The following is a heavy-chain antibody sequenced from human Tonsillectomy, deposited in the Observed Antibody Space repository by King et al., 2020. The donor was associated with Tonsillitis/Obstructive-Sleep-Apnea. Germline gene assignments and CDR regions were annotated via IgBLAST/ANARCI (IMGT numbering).Heavy chain of an antibody. D-gene: IGHD2-2*01. CDR2: IYSSGST. CDR3: ARHDIPIDY. V-gene: IGHV4-39*01. Sequence: QLQESGPGLVKPSETLSLTCTVAGGSISSSSYYWGWIRQPPGKGLEWIGSIYSSGSTYYNPSLKSRVTISVDTSKNQFSLKLSSVTAADTAVYYCARHDIPIDYWGQGTLVTVSS. CDR1: GGSISSSSYY. J-gene: IGHJ4*02.